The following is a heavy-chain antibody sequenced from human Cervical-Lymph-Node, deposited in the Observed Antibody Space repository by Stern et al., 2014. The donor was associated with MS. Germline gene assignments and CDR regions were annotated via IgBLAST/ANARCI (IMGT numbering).Heavy chain of an antibody. V-gene: IGHV3-74*03. CDR2: INSDEITT. D-gene: IGHD3-10*01. J-gene: IGHJ3*02. CDR1: GFSFSRYW. Sequence: EVQLVQSGGGLVQPGTSLRLSCEVSGFSFSRYWMHWVRQAPGKGLVWVSRINSDEITTTYADSVKGRFTISRDNAKNTVYLEMDSLRAEDTAVYYCVREYYGSGSFDIWGQGTKVTVSS. CDR3: VREYYGSGSFDI.